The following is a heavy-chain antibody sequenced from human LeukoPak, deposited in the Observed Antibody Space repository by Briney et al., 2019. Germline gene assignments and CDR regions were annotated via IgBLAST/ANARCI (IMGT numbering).Heavy chain of an antibody. D-gene: IGHD5-18*01. J-gene: IGHJ4*02. Sequence: GGSLRLSCAASGFTFSSYSMNWVRQAPGKGLEWVSSISSSSSYIYYADSVKGRFTISRDNAKNSLYLQMNSLRAEDTAVYYCAREGDVDTAMVEDYWGQGTLVTVSS. CDR1: GFTFSSYS. CDR2: ISSSSSYI. V-gene: IGHV3-21*01. CDR3: AREGDVDTAMVEDY.